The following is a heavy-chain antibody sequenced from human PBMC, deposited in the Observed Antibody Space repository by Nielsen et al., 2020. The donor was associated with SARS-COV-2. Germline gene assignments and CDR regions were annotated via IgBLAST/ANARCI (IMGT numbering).Heavy chain of an antibody. CDR1: GYTFNKDF. V-gene: IGHV1-46*02. CDR3: ATPITVDYFDY. Sequence: ASVQVSCKASGYTFNKDFVHWLRQAPGPGLEWIGIINLSAGSTDSAQKFKGRVTMTRDTSASTVYLALTSLKSEDTAVYYCATPITVDYFDYWGQGTLVTVSS. J-gene: IGHJ4*02. CDR2: INLSAGST.